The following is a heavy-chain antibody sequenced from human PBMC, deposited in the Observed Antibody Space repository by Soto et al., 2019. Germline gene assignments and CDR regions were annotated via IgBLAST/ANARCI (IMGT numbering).Heavy chain of an antibody. CDR3: ARESLDLPFDY. Sequence: VGSLRLSFAASGFTLSSYWMSWVRQAPGKGLEWVANIKQDGSEKYYVDSVKGVFTISRDNAKNSLYLQKNSLRAEDTAVHYWARESLDLPFDYWGQGTLVTVSS. V-gene: IGHV3-7*01. J-gene: IGHJ4*02. CDR2: IKQDGSEK. CDR1: GFTLSSYW.